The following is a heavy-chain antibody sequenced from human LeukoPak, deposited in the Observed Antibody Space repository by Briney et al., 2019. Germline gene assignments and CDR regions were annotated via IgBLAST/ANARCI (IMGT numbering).Heavy chain of an antibody. CDR2: IYYSGST. V-gene: IGHV4-39*01. Sequence: SETLSLTCTVSGGSISSSSYYWGWIRQPPGKGLEWIGSIYYSGSTYYNPSLKSRVTISVDTSKNQFSLKLSSVTAADTAVYYCARPNAGGWLRGTRYMDVWGKGTTVTVSS. J-gene: IGHJ6*03. CDR3: ARPNAGGWLRGTRYMDV. D-gene: IGHD6-19*01. CDR1: GGSISSSSYY.